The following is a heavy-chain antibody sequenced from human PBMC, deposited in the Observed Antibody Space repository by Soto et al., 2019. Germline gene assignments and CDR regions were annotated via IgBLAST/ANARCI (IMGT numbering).Heavy chain of an antibody. CDR3: ARANYDILTGHDAFDI. CDR2: IYPGDSDT. J-gene: IGHJ3*02. D-gene: IGHD3-9*01. V-gene: IGHV5-51*01. CDR1: GYSFTSYW. Sequence: PGESLKISCKGSGYSFTSYWIGWVRQMPGKGLEWMGIIYPGDSDTRYSPSFQGQVTISADKSISTAYLQWSSLKASDTAMYYCARANYDILTGHDAFDIWGQGTMVTVSS.